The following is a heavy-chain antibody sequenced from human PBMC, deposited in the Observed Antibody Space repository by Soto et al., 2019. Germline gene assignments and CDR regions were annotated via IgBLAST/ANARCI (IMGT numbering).Heavy chain of an antibody. V-gene: IGHV3-13*01. J-gene: IGHJ3*02. CDR2: IGTAGDT. CDR3: GRDRSSSSWPEAFDI. CDR1: GFTFSSYD. D-gene: IGHD6-13*01. Sequence: PGGSLRLSCAASGFTFSSYDMHWVRQATGKGLEWVSAIGTAGDTYYPGSVKGRFTISRENAKNSLYLQMNSLRAGDTAVYYCGRDRSSSSWPEAFDIWGQGTMVTVSS.